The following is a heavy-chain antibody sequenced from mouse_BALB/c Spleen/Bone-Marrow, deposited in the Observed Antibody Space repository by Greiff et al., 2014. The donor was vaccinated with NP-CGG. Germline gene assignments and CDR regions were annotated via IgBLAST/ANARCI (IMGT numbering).Heavy chain of an antibody. CDR2: INPSNGRT. CDR3: ARDGNYRYAMDY. D-gene: IGHD2-1*01. J-gene: IGHJ4*01. CDR1: GFTFTSYW. Sequence: QVQLKQSGDELVKPGASVKLSCKASGFTFTSYWIHWVKQRPGQGPEWIGEINPSNGRTYYNEKFKSKATLTEDKSSSTAYMQLSSLTSEDSAVYYCARDGNYRYAMDYWGQGTSVTVSS. V-gene: IGHV1S81*02.